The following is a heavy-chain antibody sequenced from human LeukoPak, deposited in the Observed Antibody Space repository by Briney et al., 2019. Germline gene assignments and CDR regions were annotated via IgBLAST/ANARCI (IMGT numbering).Heavy chain of an antibody. CDR3: ARDASYSSSSGRDFDY. V-gene: IGHV1-2*02. D-gene: IGHD6-6*01. Sequence: ASVKVSCKASGYTFTGYYMHWVRQAPGQGLEWMGWINPNSGGTNYAQKFQGRVTMTRDTSIGTAYMELSRLRSDDTAAYYCARDASYSSSSGRDFDYWGQGTLVTVSS. CDR2: INPNSGGT. CDR1: GYTFTGYY. J-gene: IGHJ4*02.